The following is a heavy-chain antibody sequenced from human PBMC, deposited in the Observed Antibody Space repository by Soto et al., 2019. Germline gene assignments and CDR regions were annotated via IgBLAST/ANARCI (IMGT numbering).Heavy chain of an antibody. Sequence: KSSETLSLTCTVSGGSISSYYWSWIRQPPGKGLEWIGYIYYSGSTNYNPSLKSRVTISVDTSKNQFSLKLSSVTAADTAVYYCARGEYSSSPHLIYYGMDVWGQGTTVTVSS. D-gene: IGHD6-6*01. J-gene: IGHJ6*02. CDR1: GGSISSYY. V-gene: IGHV4-59*01. CDR2: IYYSGST. CDR3: ARGEYSSSPHLIYYGMDV.